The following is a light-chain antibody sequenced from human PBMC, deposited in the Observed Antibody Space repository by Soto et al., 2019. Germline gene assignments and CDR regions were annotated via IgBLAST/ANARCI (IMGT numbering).Light chain of an antibody. CDR1: NIGSKS. Sequence: SSELTQPPSVSVAPGQTARITCGGNNIGSKSVHWYQQKPGQAPVLVVYDDSDRPSGIPERFSGSNSGNTATLAISGLRSEDEADYYCATWDDSLSGWVFGGGTKLTVL. CDR2: DDS. V-gene: IGLV3-21*02. CDR3: ATWDDSLSGWV. J-gene: IGLJ3*02.